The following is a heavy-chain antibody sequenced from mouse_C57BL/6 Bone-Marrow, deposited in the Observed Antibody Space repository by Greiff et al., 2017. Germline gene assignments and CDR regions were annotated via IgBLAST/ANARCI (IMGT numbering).Heavy chain of an antibody. J-gene: IGHJ4*01. CDR2: ISSGGDYI. V-gene: IGHV5-9-1*02. CDR3: TRFYYDYEFSYYAMDY. D-gene: IGHD2-4*01. CDR1: GFTFSSYA. Sequence: EVQGVESGEGLVKPGGSLKLSCAASGFTFSSYAMSWVRQTPEKRLEWVAYISSGGDYIYYADTVKGRFTISRDNARNTLYLQMSSLKSEDTAMYYCTRFYYDYEFSYYAMDYWGQGTSVTVSS.